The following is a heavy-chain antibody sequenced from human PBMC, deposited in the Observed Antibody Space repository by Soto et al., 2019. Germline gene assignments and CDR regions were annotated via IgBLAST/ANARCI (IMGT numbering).Heavy chain of an antibody. CDR3: ARGAETGYSGVDY. CDR2: ISSSSSYI. J-gene: IGHJ4*02. D-gene: IGHD6-25*01. V-gene: IGHV3-21*01. CDR1: GFTFSSYS. Sequence: GSLRLSCAASGFTFSSYSMNWVRQAPGKGLEWVSSISSSSSYIYYADSVKGRFTISRDSAKNSLYLQMNSLRAEDTAVYYCARGAETGYSGVDYWGQGTLVTVSS.